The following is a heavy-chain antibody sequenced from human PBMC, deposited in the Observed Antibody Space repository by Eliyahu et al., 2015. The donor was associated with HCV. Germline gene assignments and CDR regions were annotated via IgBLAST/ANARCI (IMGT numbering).Heavy chain of an antibody. V-gene: IGHV1-2*04. J-gene: IGHJ4*02. CDR3: ARGGGVYYDSSGFFDY. D-gene: IGHD3-22*01. CDR2: INPNXGGT. Sequence: QVQLVQSGAEVKKPGASVKVSCKASGYTFTGYXXHWGRQAPGQGLXWMGWINPNXGGTNYAQKFQGWVTMTRDTSISTAYMELSRLRSDDTAVYYCARGGGVYYDSSGFFDYWGQGTLVTVSS. CDR1: GYTFTGYX.